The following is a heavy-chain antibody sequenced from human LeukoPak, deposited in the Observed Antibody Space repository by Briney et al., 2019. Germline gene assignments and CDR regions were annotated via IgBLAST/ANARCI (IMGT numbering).Heavy chain of an antibody. CDR1: GFTFSTYG. CDR3: AKDDFDY. CDR2: IRFDGTNK. J-gene: IGHJ4*02. V-gene: IGHV3-30*02. Sequence: GGSLRLSCAASGFTFSTYGMHWVRQAPGKGLEWVALIRFDGTNKYYADSVRGRFTISRDNSKNTLYLQMNSLRAEDTAVYYCAKDDFDYWGQGTLVTVSS.